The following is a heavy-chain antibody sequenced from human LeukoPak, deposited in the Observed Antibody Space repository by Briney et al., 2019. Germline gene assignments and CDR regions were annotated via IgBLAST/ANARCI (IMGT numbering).Heavy chain of an antibody. CDR3: TRTGPAALSYFAY. CDR1: GFTFRSYW. CDR2: IRSKTYGATT. V-gene: IGHV3-49*04. Sequence: GGSLRLSCAASGFTFRSYWMSWVRHGPGEGLEWVGFIRSKTYGATTEYAASAKGRFTISRDDSKSIAYLQMNSLKIEDTAVYYCTRTGPAALSYFAYWGQGTLVTVSS. J-gene: IGHJ4*02. D-gene: IGHD2-2*01.